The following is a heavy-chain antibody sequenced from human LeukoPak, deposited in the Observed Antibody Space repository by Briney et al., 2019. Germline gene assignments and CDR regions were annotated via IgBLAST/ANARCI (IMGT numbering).Heavy chain of an antibody. CDR1: GESFREYY. Sequence: SETLSRTCTVYGESFREYYWGWRRQPPGKGLEWIGEINHSGSTNYNPSLTGRVTISVDTSKNQFSLRLTSVTAADTAVYHCAQVSAAGPLLFDYWGQGTLVTVSS. CDR3: AQVSAAGPLLFDY. V-gene: IGHV4-34*01. J-gene: IGHJ4*02. D-gene: IGHD6-13*01. CDR2: INHSGST.